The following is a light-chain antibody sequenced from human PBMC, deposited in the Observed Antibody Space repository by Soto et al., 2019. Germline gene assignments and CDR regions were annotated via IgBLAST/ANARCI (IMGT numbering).Light chain of an antibody. CDR2: HAS. V-gene: IGKV1-5*01. Sequence: DIQITQSPSTLSSSVVDRFTITCRASQSISDWLAWYQQKPGTAPKVLINHASSLQSGVPSRFSGSGSGTEFTLTISSLQPDDFATYYCQQYNSYSFGQGTKVDIK. J-gene: IGKJ1*01. CDR3: QQYNSYS. CDR1: QSISDW.